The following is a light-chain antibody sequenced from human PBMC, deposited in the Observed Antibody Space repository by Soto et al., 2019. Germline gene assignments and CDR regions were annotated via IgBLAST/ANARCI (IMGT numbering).Light chain of an antibody. J-gene: IGLJ2*01. V-gene: IGLV1-40*01. CDR3: QSYDSTLSGVV. CDR2: ANS. Sequence: QPVLTQPPSVSGAPGQRVTISCTGSSSNIGAGFDVQWYQQLPGTAPRLLIYANSNRPSGVPDRFSGSKSGTSGSLAITGLQAEDEADYYCQSYDSTLSGVVFGGGTKLTVL. CDR1: SSNIGAGFD.